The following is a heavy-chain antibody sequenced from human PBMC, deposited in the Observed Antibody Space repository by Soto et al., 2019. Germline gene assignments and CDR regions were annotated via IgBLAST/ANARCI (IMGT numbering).Heavy chain of an antibody. CDR3: XRXRIAGSKYXYXMDX. CDR2: IIPIYGTE. V-gene: IGHV1-69*01. Sequence: QVQLVQSGAEVKKPGSSVRVSCKASGGTFSSYAISWVRQAPGQGLEWMGGIIPIYGTENYAQKFQGRVTXXXXXSTSPAYMXLSNXXXXXXXXXXXXRXRIAGSKYXYXMDXWVQGTTITV. D-gene: IGHD6-13*01. CDR1: GGTFSSYA. J-gene: IGHJ6*02.